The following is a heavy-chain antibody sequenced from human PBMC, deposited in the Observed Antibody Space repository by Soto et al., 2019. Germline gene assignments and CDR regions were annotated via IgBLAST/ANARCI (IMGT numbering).Heavy chain of an antibody. CDR3: ARDQVDTAMVNWFAP. CDR1: GGTFSSYT. Sequence: SVKVSCKASGGTFSSYTISWVRQAPGQGLEWMGRIIPILGIANYAQKFQGRVTITADKSTSTAYMELSSLRSEDTAVYYCARDQVDTAMVNWFAPWGQGTLVTVSS. D-gene: IGHD5-18*01. J-gene: IGHJ5*02. V-gene: IGHV1-69*04. CDR2: IIPILGIA.